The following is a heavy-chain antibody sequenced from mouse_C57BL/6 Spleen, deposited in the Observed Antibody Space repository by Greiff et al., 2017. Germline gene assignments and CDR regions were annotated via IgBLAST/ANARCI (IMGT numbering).Heavy chain of an antibody. V-gene: IGHV5-6*01. CDR2: ISSGGSYT. CDR1: GFTFSSYG. CDR3: ARALYYDYGGYFDY. Sequence: EVMLVESGGDLVKPGGSLKLSCAASGFTFSSYGMSWVRQTPDKRLEWVATISSGGSYTYYPDSVKGRFTISRDNAKNTLYLQMSSLKSEDTAMYYCARALYYDYGGYFDYWGQGTTLTVSS. D-gene: IGHD2-4*01. J-gene: IGHJ2*01.